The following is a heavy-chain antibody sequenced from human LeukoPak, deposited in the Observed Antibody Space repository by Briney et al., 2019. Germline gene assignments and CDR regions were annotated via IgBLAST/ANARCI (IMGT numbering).Heavy chain of an antibody. Sequence: SETLSPTCTVSGGSISSGSYYWSWIRQPAGKGLEWIGRIYTSGSTNYNPSLKSRVTISVDTSKDQFSLKLSSVTAADTAVYYCAREGSSGWAYYFDYWGQGTLVTVSS. D-gene: IGHD6-19*01. V-gene: IGHV4-61*02. CDR3: AREGSSGWAYYFDY. J-gene: IGHJ4*02. CDR1: GGSISSGSYY. CDR2: IYTSGST.